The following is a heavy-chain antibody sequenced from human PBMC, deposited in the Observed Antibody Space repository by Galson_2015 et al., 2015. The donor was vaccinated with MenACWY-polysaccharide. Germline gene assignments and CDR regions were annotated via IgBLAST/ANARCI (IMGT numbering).Heavy chain of an antibody. CDR1: GYTFTRNG. D-gene: IGHD3-22*01. V-gene: IGHV1-18*01. CDR2: ISAYNGNT. Sequence: SVKVSCKASGYTFTRNGISWVRQAPGQGLEWMGWISAYNGNTKYAQKLQGRVTMTTDTSTSTAYMELGSLRSDDTAVYFCARDYYDSSGYYRRYYSDYWGQGTLVTVSS. J-gene: IGHJ4*02. CDR3: ARDYYDSSGYYRRYYSDY.